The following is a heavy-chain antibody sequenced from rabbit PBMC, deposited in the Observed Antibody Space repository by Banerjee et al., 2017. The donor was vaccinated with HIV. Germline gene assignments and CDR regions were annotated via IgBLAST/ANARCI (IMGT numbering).Heavy chain of an antibody. CDR3: ARDSSGWGGYFNL. CDR2: IDSGSSGSA. V-gene: IGHV1S40*01. CDR1: GFSFSSSYY. J-gene: IGHJ4*01. D-gene: IGHD4-1*01. Sequence: QSLEESGGDLVKPGASLTLTCKASGFSFSSSYYICWVRQAPGKGLEWIACIDSGSSGSAYYANWAKGRFTISKTSSTSVTLQMTSLTAADTATYSCARDSSGWGGYFNLWGQGTLVTVS.